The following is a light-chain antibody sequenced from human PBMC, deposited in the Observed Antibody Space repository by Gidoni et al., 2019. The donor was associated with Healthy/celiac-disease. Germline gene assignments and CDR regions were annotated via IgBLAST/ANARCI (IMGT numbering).Light chain of an antibody. CDR2: GAS. CDR3: QQYGSSPYT. J-gene: IGKJ2*01. CDR1: QSVSSSY. Sequence: EIVLTQSPGTLSLSPGERATLSCRASQSVSSSYLTWYQQKPGQAPRLLIYGASSRATGIPDRFSGSGSGTDFTLTISRREPEDVAVYYCQQYGSSPYTFGQGTKLESK. V-gene: IGKV3-20*01.